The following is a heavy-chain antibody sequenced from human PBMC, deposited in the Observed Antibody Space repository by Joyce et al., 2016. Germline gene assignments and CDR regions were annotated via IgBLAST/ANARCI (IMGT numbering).Heavy chain of an antibody. CDR3: GRAYCSGGSCYSIGY. D-gene: IGHD2-15*01. V-gene: IGHV3-49*05. CDR1: GFTFGYYG. J-gene: IGHJ4*02. CDR2: IRSKTYGGTT. Sequence: EVQLVESGGALEKPGRSLRLSCTASGFTFGYYGMSWFRQAPGKGLEWVGFIRSKTYGGTTDYAASVKGRVTISRDDSKSIAYLQMNSLNPEDTAMYYCGRAYCSGGSCYSIGYWGQGTLVTVSS.